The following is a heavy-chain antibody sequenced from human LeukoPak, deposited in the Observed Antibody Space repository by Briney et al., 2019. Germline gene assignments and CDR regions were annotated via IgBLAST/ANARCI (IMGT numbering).Heavy chain of an antibody. CDR1: GGPITNYF. J-gene: IGHJ4*02. CDR3: ARAAGEVDDFWSGYYTGFDY. Sequence: SETLSLTCTVSGGPITNYFWSWIRQPPGKGLEWIGYIYFTPGRFYYNPSLKSRVTISVDTSKNQFSLKLSSVTAADTAVYYCARAAGEVDDFWSGYYTGFDYWGQGTLVTVSS. CDR2: IYFTPGRF. D-gene: IGHD3-3*01. V-gene: IGHV4-59*01.